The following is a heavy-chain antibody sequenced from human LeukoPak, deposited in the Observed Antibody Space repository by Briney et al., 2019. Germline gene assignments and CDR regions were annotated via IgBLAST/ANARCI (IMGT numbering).Heavy chain of an antibody. CDR3: VREVKGYGSSWYQNWFDP. V-gene: IGHV4-30-4*01. CDR2: IYYSGST. J-gene: IGHJ5*02. CDR1: GGSISSGDYY. Sequence: SETLSLTCTVSGGSISSGDYYWSWIRQPPGKGLEWIGYIYYSGSTYYNPSLKSRVTTSIDTSKNQFSLKMSSVTAADAAVYYCVREVKGYGSSWYQNWFDPWGQGTLVTVSS. D-gene: IGHD6-13*01.